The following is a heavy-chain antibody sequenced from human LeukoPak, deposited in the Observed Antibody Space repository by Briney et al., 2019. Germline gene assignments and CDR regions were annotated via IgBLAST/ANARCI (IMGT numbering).Heavy chain of an antibody. CDR3: ARVSSIVVVVAATNYFDY. J-gene: IGHJ4*02. D-gene: IGHD2-15*01. CDR2: INHSGST. CDR1: GGSFSGYY. V-gene: IGHV4-34*01. Sequence: SETLSLTCAVYGGSFSGYYWSWIRHPPGKGLEWIGEINHSGSTNYNPSLKSRVTISVDTSKNQFSLKLSSVTAADTVVYYCARVSSIVVVVAATNYFDYWGQGTLVTVSS.